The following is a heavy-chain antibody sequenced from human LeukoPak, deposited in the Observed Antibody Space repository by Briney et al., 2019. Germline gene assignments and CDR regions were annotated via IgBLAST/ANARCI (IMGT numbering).Heavy chain of an antibody. D-gene: IGHD3-3*01. J-gene: IGHJ5*02. Sequence: SETLSLTCTVSGGSVSSGSYYWSRIRQPPGKGLEWIGYIYYSGSTNYNPSLKSRVTISVDTSKNQFSLKLSSVTAADTAVYYCARRQEGPYYDFWSGYYWFDPWGQGTLVTVSS. CDR2: IYYSGST. CDR3: ARRQEGPYYDFWSGYYWFDP. CDR1: GGSVSSGSYY. V-gene: IGHV4-61*01.